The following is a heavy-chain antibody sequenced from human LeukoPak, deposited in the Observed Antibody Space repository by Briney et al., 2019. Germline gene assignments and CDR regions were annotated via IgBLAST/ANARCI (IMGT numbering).Heavy chain of an antibody. J-gene: IGHJ4*02. CDR3: ARDGSRGYFDY. D-gene: IGHD3-10*01. CDR1: GFTFSSYG. V-gene: IGHV3-33*01. CDR2: IWYDGSNK. Sequence: GGSLRLSCAASGFTFSSYGMHWVRQAPGKGLEWVAVIWYDGSNKYYADSVEGRFTISRDNSKNTLYLQMNSLRAEDTAVYYCARDGSRGYFDYWGQGTLVTVSS.